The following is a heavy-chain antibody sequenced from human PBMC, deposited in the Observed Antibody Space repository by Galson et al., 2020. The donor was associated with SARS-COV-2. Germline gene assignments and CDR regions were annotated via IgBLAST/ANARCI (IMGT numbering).Heavy chain of an antibody. CDR1: GGTVSSGSYY. Sequence: SETLSLTCTVSGGTVSSGSYYWSWIRPPPGKGLEWIGYNYYSGSTNYNPSLKSRVTISVDTSKNQFSLKLSSVTAADTAVYYCARGPIATYYYYMDVWGKGTTVTVSS. CDR3: ARGPIATYYYYMDV. V-gene: IGHV4-61*01. CDR2: NYYSGST. D-gene: IGHD6-13*01. J-gene: IGHJ6*03.